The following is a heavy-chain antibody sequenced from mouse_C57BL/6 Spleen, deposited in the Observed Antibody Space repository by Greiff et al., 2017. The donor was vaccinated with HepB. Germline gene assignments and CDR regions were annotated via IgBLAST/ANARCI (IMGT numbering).Heavy chain of an antibody. CDR3: ARNHYDYDGYAMDY. V-gene: IGHV3-6*01. D-gene: IGHD2-4*01. Sequence: EVKVEESGPGLVKPSQSLSLTCSVTGYSITSGYYWNWIRQFPGNKLEWMGYISYDGSNNYNPSLKNRISITRDTSKNQFFLKLNSVTTEDTATYYCARNHYDYDGYAMDYWGQGTSVTVSS. CDR1: GYSITSGYY. CDR2: ISYDGSN. J-gene: IGHJ4*01.